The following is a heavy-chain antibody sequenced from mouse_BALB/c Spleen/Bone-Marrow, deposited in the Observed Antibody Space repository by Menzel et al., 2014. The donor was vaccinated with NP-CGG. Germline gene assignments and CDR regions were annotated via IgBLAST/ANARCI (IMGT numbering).Heavy chain of an antibody. CDR3: VRAARTFDY. J-gene: IGHJ2*01. D-gene: IGHD3-1*01. Sequence: EVQRVESGAELAKPGASVKLSCTASGFNIKDTYIHWVKQRPEQGLEWIGRIDPANADTKYGPKFQGKATITADTSSNTVYLQFISLTSEDTAIYYCVRAARTFDYWGQGTTLTVSS. V-gene: IGHV14-3*02. CDR2: IDPANADT. CDR1: GFNIKDTY.